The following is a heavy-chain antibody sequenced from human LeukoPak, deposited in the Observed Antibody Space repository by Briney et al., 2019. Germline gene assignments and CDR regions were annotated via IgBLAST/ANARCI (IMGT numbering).Heavy chain of an antibody. D-gene: IGHD4-17*01. J-gene: IGHJ3*02. CDR2: ISYDGSNK. CDR1: GFTFSSYA. Sequence: GRSLRLSCAASGFTFSSYAMHWVRQAPGKGLEWVAVISYDGSNKYYADSVKGRFTISRDNSKNTLYLQMNSLRAEDTAVYYCARAEDGDQVDVFDIWGQGTMVTVSS. CDR3: ARAEDGDQVDVFDI. V-gene: IGHV3-30-3*01.